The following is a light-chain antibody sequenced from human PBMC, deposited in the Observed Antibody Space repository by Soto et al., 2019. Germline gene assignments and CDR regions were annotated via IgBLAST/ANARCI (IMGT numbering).Light chain of an antibody. V-gene: IGLV2-14*01. CDR1: SNDIGGYNY. Sequence: QSALTQPASVSGSPGQSITIPCTGSSNDIGGYNYVSWYQQHPGRAPKLVIYKVSDRPSGVSTRFSASKSGNTASLTISGLQAEDEADYYCSSYAGSDKFVFGGGTKLTVL. CDR2: KVS. CDR3: SSYAGSDKFV. J-gene: IGLJ3*02.